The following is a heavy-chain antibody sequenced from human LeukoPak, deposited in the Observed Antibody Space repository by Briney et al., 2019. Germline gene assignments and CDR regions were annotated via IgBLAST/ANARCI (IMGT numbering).Heavy chain of an antibody. CDR3: ARGDHVRIYAESAFDI. CDR2: INPNSGGT. D-gene: IGHD3-3*01. J-gene: IGHJ3*02. V-gene: IGHV1-2*02. CDR1: GYTFTSYY. Sequence: GASVRVSCKASGYTFTSYYMHWVRQAPGQGLEWMGWINPNSGGTNYAQKFQGRVTMTRDTSISTAYMELSRLRSEDTAVYYCARGDHVRIYAESAFDIWGQGTKVTVSS.